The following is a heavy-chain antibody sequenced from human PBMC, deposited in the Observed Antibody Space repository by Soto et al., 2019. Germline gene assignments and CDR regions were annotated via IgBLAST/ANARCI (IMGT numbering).Heavy chain of an antibody. D-gene: IGHD2-2*01. CDR3: ARDQLLWGNYYYGMDV. J-gene: IGHJ6*02. V-gene: IGHV4-59*01. Sequence: SETLSLTCTVSGGSISSYDLSWIRQPPGKGLEWIGYIYYSGSTNYNPSLKSRVTISVDTSKNQFSLKLSSVTAADTAVYYCARDQLLWGNYYYGMDVWGQGTTVTVSS. CDR1: GGSISSYD. CDR2: IYYSGST.